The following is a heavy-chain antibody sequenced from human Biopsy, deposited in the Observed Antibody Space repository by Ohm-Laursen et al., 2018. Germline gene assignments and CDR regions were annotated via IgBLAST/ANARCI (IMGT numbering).Heavy chain of an antibody. CDR2: IWYDGTNE. CDR3: AKDKGAHINYGDLYYFDS. V-gene: IGHV3-33*03. Sequence: SLRLSCAASGFTFGHYAMHWVRQAPGKGLEWISLIWYDGTNEDYADSVKGRFTISRDNGKNFLYLQMSSLRVEDTALYFCAKDKGAHINYGDLYYFDSWGPGTMVTVSA. J-gene: IGHJ4*02. D-gene: IGHD3-10*01. CDR1: GFTFGHYA.